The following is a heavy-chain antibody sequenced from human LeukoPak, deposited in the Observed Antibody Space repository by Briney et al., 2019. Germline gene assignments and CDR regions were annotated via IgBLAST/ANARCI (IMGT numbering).Heavy chain of an antibody. Sequence: SETLSLTCTVSGGSISSSSYYWGWVRQPPGKGLEWIGRIYTSGSTNYNPSLKSRVTISVDTSKNQFSLKLSSVTAADTAVYYCARAQTTDPNWFDPWGQGTLVTVSS. CDR3: ARAQTTDPNWFDP. J-gene: IGHJ5*02. V-gene: IGHV4-39*07. CDR2: IYTSGST. D-gene: IGHD1-14*01. CDR1: GGSISSSSYY.